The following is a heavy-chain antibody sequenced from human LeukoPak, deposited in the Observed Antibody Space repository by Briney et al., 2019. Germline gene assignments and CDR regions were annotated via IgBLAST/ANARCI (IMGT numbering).Heavy chain of an antibody. Sequence: GGTLRLSCAASGFTFSSYGMSWVRQAPGKGLEWVSAISGSGGSTYYADSVTGRFTVSRDNSKNTVDLQMNNLRVDDTAIYYCAKDHANTPVVTNWGQGILVSVSS. CDR3: AKDHANTPVVTN. D-gene: IGHD2-21*02. V-gene: IGHV3-23*01. J-gene: IGHJ4*02. CDR1: GFTFSSYG. CDR2: ISGSGGST.